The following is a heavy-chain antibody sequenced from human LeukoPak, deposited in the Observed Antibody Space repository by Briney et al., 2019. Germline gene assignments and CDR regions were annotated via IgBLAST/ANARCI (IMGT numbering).Heavy chain of an antibody. CDR2: IHYSGST. CDR1: GGSISSYY. J-gene: IGHJ4*02. V-gene: IGHV4-59*08. Sequence: SETLSLTCTVSGGSISSYYWSWIRQSPGKGLEWIGYIHYSGSTNHNPSLNSRVTISVDTSKNQFSLKLSSVTAADTAVYYCARAPTIPYYYGSGSYYRQFDYWGQGTLVTVSS. CDR3: ARAPTIPYYYGSGSYYRQFDY. D-gene: IGHD3-10*01.